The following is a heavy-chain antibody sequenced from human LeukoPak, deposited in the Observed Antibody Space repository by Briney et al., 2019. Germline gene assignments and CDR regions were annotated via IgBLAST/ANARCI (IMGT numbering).Heavy chain of an antibody. CDR3: ARGDYGDYYFDY. J-gene: IGHJ4*02. CDR2: TGTAGDI. Sequence: GGSLRLSCAASGFTFSSYDMHWVRQPTGRGLEWVSATGTAGDIYYPGSVKGRFTISRDNAKHSLFLQINSLRADDTAVYYCARGDYGDYYFDYWGQGTLVIVSS. V-gene: IGHV3-13*01. D-gene: IGHD4-17*01. CDR1: GFTFSSYD.